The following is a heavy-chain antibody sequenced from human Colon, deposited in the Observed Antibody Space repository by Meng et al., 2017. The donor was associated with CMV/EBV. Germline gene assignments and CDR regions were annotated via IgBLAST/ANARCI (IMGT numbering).Heavy chain of an antibody. CDR3: AKIEGRCDSQSCSYYRWFDP. Sequence: SETLSLTCTVSGGSITSSTYYWSWIRQRPGKGLELIGFIYYNGKTDYNPSLKSRLTISIDTSNSQFFLKLASVTAADTAVYYCAKIEGRCDSQSCSYYRWFDPWGQGILVTVSS. V-gene: IGHV4-61*05. CDR1: GGSITSSTYY. CDR2: IYYNGKT. J-gene: IGHJ5*02. D-gene: IGHD2/OR15-2a*01.